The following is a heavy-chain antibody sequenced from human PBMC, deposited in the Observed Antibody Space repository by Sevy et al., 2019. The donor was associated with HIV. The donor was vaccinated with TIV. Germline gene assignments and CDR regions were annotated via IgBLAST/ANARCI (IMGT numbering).Heavy chain of an antibody. CDR1: GFTVSSNY. J-gene: IGHJ4*02. V-gene: IGHV3-53*01. CDR3: ARDRINTAKD. CDR2: IYSGGST. Sequence: GGSLRLSCAASGFTVSSNYMSWVRQAPGKGLEWVSVIYSGGSTYYADSVKGRFTISRDNSKNTPYLQMNSLRAEDTAVYYCARDRINTAKDWGQGTLVTVSS. D-gene: IGHD5-18*01.